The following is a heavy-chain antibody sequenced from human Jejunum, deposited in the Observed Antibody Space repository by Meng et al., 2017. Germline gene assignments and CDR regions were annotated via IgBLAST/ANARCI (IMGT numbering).Heavy chain of an antibody. CDR2: IYPDESDI. J-gene: IGHJ6*02. Sequence: GESLKISCKASGYSFSKYWIGWVRQMPGKGLEWMGIIYPDESDIRYSPSFQGQVTISADMSISTAYLQWSSLKASDTAVYYCARPGLSGGGYLSYFYYGMDVWGQGTTVTVSS. CDR3: ARPGLSGGGYLSYFYYGMDV. CDR1: GYSFSKYW. V-gene: IGHV5-51*01. D-gene: IGHD2-15*01.